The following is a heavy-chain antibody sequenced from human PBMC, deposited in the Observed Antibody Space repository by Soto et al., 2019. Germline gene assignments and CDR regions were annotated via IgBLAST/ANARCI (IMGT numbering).Heavy chain of an antibody. J-gene: IGHJ4*02. CDR1: GGSFSGYY. Sequence: SETLSLTCAVYGGSFSGYYWSWICQPPGKGLGWIGEINHSGSTNYNPSLKSRVTISVDTSKKQFYLKLSSVTAADMAVYYCAREGSYSAYNFAHGIQLWSFDFWGQGALVTVS. V-gene: IGHV4-34*01. D-gene: IGHD5-12*01. CDR2: INHSGST. CDR3: AREGSYSAYNFAHGIQLWSFDF.